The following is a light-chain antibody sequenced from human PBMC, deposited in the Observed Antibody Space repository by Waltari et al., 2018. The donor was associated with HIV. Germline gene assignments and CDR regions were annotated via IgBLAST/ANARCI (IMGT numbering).Light chain of an antibody. V-gene: IGLV10-54*01. CDR3: SAWDITRSAWV. CDR1: NNNVGYQG. J-gene: IGLJ3*02. CDR2: RNS. Sequence: QAGLTQPPSLSEDLRQNVTITCTGNNNNVGYQGTLWLKQPRGRPPNVIFYRNSVRPAEITGSISAYRSVNTPSRTITGHQSAHEADYYCSAWDITRSAWVFGGGAHLTV.